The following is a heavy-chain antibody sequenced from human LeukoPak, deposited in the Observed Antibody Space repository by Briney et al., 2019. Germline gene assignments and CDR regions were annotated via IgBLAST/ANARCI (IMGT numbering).Heavy chain of an antibody. CDR3: ATPSQITMVRGVIITPDPYFDY. CDR1: GYTFTSYD. D-gene: IGHD3-10*01. CDR2: MNPNSGNT. J-gene: IGHJ4*02. Sequence: GASVKVSCKASGYTFTSYDINWVRQATGQGLEWMGWMNPNSGNTGYAQKFQGRVTITRNTSISTAYMELSSLRSEDTAVYYCATPSQITMVRGVIITPDPYFDYWGQGTLVTVSS. V-gene: IGHV1-8*03.